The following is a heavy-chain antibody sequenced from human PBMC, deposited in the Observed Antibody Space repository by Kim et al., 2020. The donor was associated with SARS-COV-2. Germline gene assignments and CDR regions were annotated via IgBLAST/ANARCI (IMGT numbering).Heavy chain of an antibody. CDR2: ISGDGGTT. J-gene: IGHJ4*02. V-gene: IGHV3-43*02. Sequence: GGTLRLSCAASGFTFDDYGMHWVRQAPGAGLEWVSLISGDGGTTYYADSVKGRFTISRDNSKNSLSLQMSSLRTEDTALYYCARDSNPGLPYCGGDCYSGPVYWGQGTLVTVSS. CDR1: GFTFDDYG. CDR3: ARDSNPGLPYCGGDCYSGPVY. D-gene: IGHD2-21*02.